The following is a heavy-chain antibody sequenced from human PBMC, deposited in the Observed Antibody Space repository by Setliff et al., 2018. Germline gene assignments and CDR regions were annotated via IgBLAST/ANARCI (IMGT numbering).Heavy chain of an antibody. CDR2: IWDDGGYK. Sequence: SLRLSCSASGFTFSSYRMHWVRQAPGKGLEWVAIIWDDGGYKYHADSVKGRFAISRDISTNTLYLQMNSLRAEDSAIYFCASSCSGSTCNAGLDYWGQGTLVTVSS. CDR3: ASSCSGSTCNAGLDY. CDR1: GFTFSSYR. D-gene: IGHD2-15*01. J-gene: IGHJ4*02. V-gene: IGHV3-33*08.